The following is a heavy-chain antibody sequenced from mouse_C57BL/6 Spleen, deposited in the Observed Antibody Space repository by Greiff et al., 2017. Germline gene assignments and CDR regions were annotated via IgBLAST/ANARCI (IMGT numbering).Heavy chain of an antibody. V-gene: IGHV1-52*01. Sequence: VQLQQPGAELVRPGSSVKLSCKASGYTFTSYWMHWVKQRPIQGLEWIGNIDPSDSETHYNQKFKDKATLTVDKSSSTAYMQLSSLTSEDSAVYYCAREWDDYPFAYGGQGTLVTVSA. D-gene: IGHD2-4*01. CDR2: IDPSDSET. CDR3: AREWDDYPFAY. CDR1: GYTFTSYW. J-gene: IGHJ3*01.